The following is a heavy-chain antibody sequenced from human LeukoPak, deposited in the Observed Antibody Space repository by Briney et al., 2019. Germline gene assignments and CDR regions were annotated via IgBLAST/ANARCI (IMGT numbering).Heavy chain of an antibody. CDR2: IYYSGST. V-gene: IGHV4-39*01. Sequence: PSQTMSLTCTVSGGSISSSSYYWGWLRHPPGKGLEWFGSIYYSGSTYYNPSLKSRVTISVDTSKNQFSLKLSSVTAADTAVYYCARLTPLITMVRGVINPYFDYWGQGTLVTVSS. CDR1: GGSISSSSYY. J-gene: IGHJ4*02. CDR3: ARLTPLITMVRGVINPYFDY. D-gene: IGHD3-10*01.